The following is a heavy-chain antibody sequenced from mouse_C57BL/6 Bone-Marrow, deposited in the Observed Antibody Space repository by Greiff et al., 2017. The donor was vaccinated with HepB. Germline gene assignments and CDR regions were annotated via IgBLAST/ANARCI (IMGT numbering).Heavy chain of an antibody. Sequence: VQGVESGAELAKPGASVKLSCKASGYTFTSYWMHWVKQRPGQGLEWIGYINPSSGYTKYNQKFKDKATLTADKSSSTAYMQLSSLTYEDSAVYYCARLDLGLPSMDYWGQGTSVTVSS. CDR3: ARLDLGLPSMDY. V-gene: IGHV1-7*01. D-gene: IGHD3-1*01. J-gene: IGHJ4*01. CDR1: GYTFTSYW. CDR2: INPSSGYT.